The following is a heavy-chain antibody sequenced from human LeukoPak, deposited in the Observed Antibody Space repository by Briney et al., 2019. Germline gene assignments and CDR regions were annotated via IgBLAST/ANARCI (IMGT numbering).Heavy chain of an antibody. J-gene: IGHJ4*02. CDR1: GFTFSSYW. CDR2: IKQDGSEK. Sequence: PGGSLRLSCAASGFTFSSYWMSWVRQAPGKGLEWVANIKQDGSEKYYVDSVTGRFTISRDNAKNSLYLQMNSLRAEDTAVYYCARDPKPGTLDYWGQGTLVTVSS. D-gene: IGHD1-1*01. V-gene: IGHV3-7*01. CDR3: ARDPKPGTLDY.